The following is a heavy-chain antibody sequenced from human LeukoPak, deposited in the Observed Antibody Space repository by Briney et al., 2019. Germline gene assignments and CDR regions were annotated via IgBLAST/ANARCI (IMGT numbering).Heavy chain of an antibody. V-gene: IGHV3-21*01. J-gene: IGHJ4*02. CDR2: ISSSSSYI. Sequence: GGSLRLSCAASGFTFSSYSMNWVRQAPGKGLEWVSSISSSSSYIYYADSVKGRFTISRDDAKNSLYLQMNSLRAEDTAVYYCARVRLEMAIDYWGQGTLVTVSS. CDR3: ARVRLEMAIDY. CDR1: GFTFSSYS. D-gene: IGHD5-24*01.